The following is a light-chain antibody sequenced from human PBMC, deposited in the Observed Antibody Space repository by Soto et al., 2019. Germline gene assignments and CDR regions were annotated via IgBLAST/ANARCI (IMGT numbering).Light chain of an antibody. J-gene: IGKJ5*01. CDR2: GAS. CDR3: QQYNGWPIT. CDR1: QSISSF. Sequence: MTQSPSSLSASVGDRVTITCRASQSISSFLNWHQQKPGQAPRLLIYGASTRATGFPARFSGSGSGTEFTLTISSLQSEDFAVYYCQQYNGWPITFGQGTRMEIK. V-gene: IGKV3-15*01.